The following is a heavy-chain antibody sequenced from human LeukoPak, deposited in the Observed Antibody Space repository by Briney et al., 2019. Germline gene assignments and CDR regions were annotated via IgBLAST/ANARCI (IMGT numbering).Heavy chain of an antibody. D-gene: IGHD1-26*01. CDR2: ISSSSAHI. Sequence: PGGSLRLSCAASGFTFGSYSMNWVRQAPGKGLEWVSFISSSSAHINYADSVKGRFTISRDNPRNSLYLQMNSLRAEDTAVYYCARDIGGSYTAIDYWGQGTLVTVSS. CDR3: ARDIGGSYTAIDY. J-gene: IGHJ4*02. CDR1: GFTFGSYS. V-gene: IGHV3-21*01.